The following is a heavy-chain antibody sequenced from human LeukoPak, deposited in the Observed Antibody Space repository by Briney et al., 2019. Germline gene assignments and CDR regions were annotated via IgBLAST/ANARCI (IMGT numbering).Heavy chain of an antibody. Sequence: PGGSLRLSCAASGFTVSSYAMHWVRQAPGKGLELVAVISYDGSNKSYADSVTCRFTIPRDNSKHTPYLQMNSLRAEDTAVYYCARGKRWACTSCYFLDYWGQGTLVTVSS. CDR2: ISYDGSNK. J-gene: IGHJ4*02. CDR1: GFTVSSYA. CDR3: ARGKRWACTSCYFLDY. V-gene: IGHV3-30-3*01. D-gene: IGHD2-2*01.